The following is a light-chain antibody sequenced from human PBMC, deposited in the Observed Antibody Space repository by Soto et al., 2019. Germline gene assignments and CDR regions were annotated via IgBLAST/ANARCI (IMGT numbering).Light chain of an antibody. J-gene: IGLJ2*01. CDR3: SSFGGSNHVV. CDR2: EVS. Sequence: QSALTQPPSASGSPGQSVTISCTGTSSDVGGYNYVSWYQQHPGKAPKLIIYEVSKRPSGVPDHFSGSKSGNTASLTVSGLQADDDADYYCSSFGGSNHVVFGGGTKVTVL. CDR1: SSDVGGYNY. V-gene: IGLV2-8*01.